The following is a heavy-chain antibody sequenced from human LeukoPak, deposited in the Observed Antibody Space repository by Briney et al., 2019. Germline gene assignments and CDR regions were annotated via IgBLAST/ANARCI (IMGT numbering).Heavy chain of an antibody. J-gene: IGHJ6*02. D-gene: IGHD6-13*01. CDR2: IYYIGST. CDR3: ARESSSWYYYYGMDV. V-gene: IGHV4-39*07. CDR1: GGSITSSRDY. Sequence: SETLSLTCTVSGGSITSSRDYWGWIRQPPGKGLEWIGSIYYIGSTYYNPSLKSRVTISIDTSKNEFSLKLSSVTAADTAVYYCARESSSWYYYYGMDVWGQGTTVTVSS.